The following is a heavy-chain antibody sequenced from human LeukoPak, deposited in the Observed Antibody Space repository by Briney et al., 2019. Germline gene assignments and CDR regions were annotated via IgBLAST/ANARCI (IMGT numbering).Heavy chain of an antibody. CDR3: ARDQEGFDY. V-gene: IGHV1-46*01. J-gene: IGHJ4*02. CDR2: IYPRDGST. Sequence: ASVKVSCKASGYTFTSNYIHWVRQAPGQGLEWMGMIYPRDGSTSYAQKFQGRVTVTRDTSTSTVHMELSGLRFEDTAVYYCARDQEGFDYWGQGTLVTVSS. CDR1: GYTFTSNY.